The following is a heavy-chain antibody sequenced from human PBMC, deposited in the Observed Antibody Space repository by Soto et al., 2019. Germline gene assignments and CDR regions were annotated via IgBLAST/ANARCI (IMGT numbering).Heavy chain of an antibody. D-gene: IGHD1-1*01. CDR1: GYSFTGYF. J-gene: IGHJ6*02. V-gene: IGHV1-2*04. Sequence: ASVKVSCKASGYSFTGYFIHWVRQAPGQGLEWMGWINPHSGGTKYAQKFQGWVTMTRNTSIYTAYMELSRLRPSDTAVYYCARVGHRVRPGAYNFYPMDVWGQGTTVTVSS. CDR3: ARVGHRVRPGAYNFYPMDV. CDR2: INPHSGGT.